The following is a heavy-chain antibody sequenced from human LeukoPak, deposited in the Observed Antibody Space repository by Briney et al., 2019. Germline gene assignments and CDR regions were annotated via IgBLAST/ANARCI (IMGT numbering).Heavy chain of an antibody. V-gene: IGHV3-48*03. J-gene: IGHJ6*03. Sequence: GGSLRLSCAASGFTFSSYEMNWVRQAPGKGLEWVSYISSSGSTIYYADSVKGRFTISRDNAKNSLYLQMNSLRAEDTAVYYCARDNSGYCSSTSCPPYYYYYYYMDVWGKGTTVTISS. CDR1: GFTFSSYE. CDR3: ARDNSGYCSSTSCPPYYYYYYYMDV. CDR2: ISSSGSTI. D-gene: IGHD2-2*01.